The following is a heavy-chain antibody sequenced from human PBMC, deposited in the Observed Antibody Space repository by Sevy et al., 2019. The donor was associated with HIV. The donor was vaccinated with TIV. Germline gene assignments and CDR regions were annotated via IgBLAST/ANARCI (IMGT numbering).Heavy chain of an antibody. D-gene: IGHD2-2*01. V-gene: IGHV3-23*01. Sequence: GGSLRLSCAASGFTFSSYAMSWVRQAPGKGLEWVSGISDSGGSTYYADSVKGRFTISRDNSKITLYLQMNGLSAEDTAVYYCAKDTCSSTSCYYQDAFDIWGQGTMVTVSS. CDR2: ISDSGGST. CDR3: AKDTCSSTSCYYQDAFDI. CDR1: GFTFSSYA. J-gene: IGHJ3*02.